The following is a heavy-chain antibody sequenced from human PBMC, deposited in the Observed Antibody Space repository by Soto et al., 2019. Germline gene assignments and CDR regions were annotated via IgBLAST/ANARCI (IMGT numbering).Heavy chain of an antibody. Sequence: EVQLLESGGGLVQPGGSLRLSCAASGFTFSSYAMSWVRQAPGKGLEWVSAISGSGGSTYYADSVKGRFTISRDNSKNTLYLQMNSLRAEDTAVYYCAKNRGYSSGWYVEVFFGYYYGMDVWGQGTTVTVSS. J-gene: IGHJ6*02. V-gene: IGHV3-23*01. CDR1: GFTFSSYA. CDR2: ISGSGGST. CDR3: AKNRGYSSGWYVEVFFGYYYGMDV. D-gene: IGHD6-19*01.